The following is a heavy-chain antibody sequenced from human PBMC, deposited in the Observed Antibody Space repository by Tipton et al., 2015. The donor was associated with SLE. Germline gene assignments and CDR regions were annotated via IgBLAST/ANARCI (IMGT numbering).Heavy chain of an antibody. J-gene: IGHJ6*03. CDR1: GFTFGAYW. CDR2: INEDGSET. D-gene: IGHD6-13*01. Sequence: SLRLSCEASGFTFGAYWMSWVRQAPGKGLEWGANINEDGSETKSVDSVKGRFTISRDNAKNSLYLQMNSLRAEDTAVYYCARAGIPPYYYYYMDVWGKGTTVTVSS. CDR3: ARAGIPPYYYYYMDV. V-gene: IGHV3-7*03.